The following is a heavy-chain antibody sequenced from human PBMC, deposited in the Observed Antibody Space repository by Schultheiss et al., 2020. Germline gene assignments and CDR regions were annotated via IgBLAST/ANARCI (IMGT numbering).Heavy chain of an antibody. CDR2: IYYSGST. D-gene: IGHD4-17*01. Sequence: SETLSLTCTVSGGSVSSGSYYWSWIRQPPGKGLEWIGYIYYSGSTNYNPSLKSRVTISVDTSKNQFSLKLSSVTAADTAVYYCARDSGPDDYGINWFDPWGQGPLVTVSS. V-gene: IGHV4-61*01. J-gene: IGHJ5*02. CDR1: GGSVSSGSYY. CDR3: ARDSGPDDYGINWFDP.